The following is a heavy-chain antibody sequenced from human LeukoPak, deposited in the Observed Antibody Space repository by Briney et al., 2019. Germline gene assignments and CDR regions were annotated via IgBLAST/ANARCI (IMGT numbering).Heavy chain of an antibody. CDR3: ARDLNSASERYFDL. Sequence: SETLSLTCTVSGGSISSYYWSWVRQPPGKGLEWVGYIYYGGSTNYNPSLKSRVTISVDTSKNQFSLKLSSVTAADTAVYYCARDLNSASERYFDLWGRGTLVTVSS. V-gene: IGHV4-59*01. CDR1: GGSISSYY. J-gene: IGHJ2*01. CDR2: IYYGGST. D-gene: IGHD3-10*01.